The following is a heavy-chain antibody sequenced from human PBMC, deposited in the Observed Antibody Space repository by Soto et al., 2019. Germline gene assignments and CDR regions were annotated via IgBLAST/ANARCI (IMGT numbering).Heavy chain of an antibody. Sequence: GGSLRLSCVASGFTFGDYSMSWVRQAPGKGLEWLGFIRSKANGGTTEYAASVKTSFTISRDDSKSIAYLQINSLKTEDSGVYYCAKVPSGATPGYWGQGTLVTVSS. D-gene: IGHD1-26*01. CDR2: IRSKANGGTT. CDR1: GFTFGDYS. V-gene: IGHV3-49*04. J-gene: IGHJ4*02. CDR3: AKVPSGATPGY.